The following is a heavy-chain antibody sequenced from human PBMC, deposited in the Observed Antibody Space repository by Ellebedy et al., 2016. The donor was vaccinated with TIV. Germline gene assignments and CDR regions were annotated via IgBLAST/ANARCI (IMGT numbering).Heavy chain of an antibody. D-gene: IGHD3-10*01. Sequence: GESLKISXKGSGYSFTTYWTGWVRQMPGKGLEWMGIFFPSGSDTRYSPSSQGHVTISADTSTNTVYLQWSSLRASDTAMYYCASVDYYASGAYLWGRGTLVTVSS. CDR1: GYSFTTYW. CDR3: ASVDYYASGAYL. CDR2: FFPSGSDT. V-gene: IGHV5-51*01. J-gene: IGHJ4*02.